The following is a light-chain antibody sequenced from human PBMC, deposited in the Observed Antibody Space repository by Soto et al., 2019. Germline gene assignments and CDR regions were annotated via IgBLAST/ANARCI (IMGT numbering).Light chain of an antibody. CDR2: VAS. CDR3: QQHNSYPLT. Sequence: DIQLTQSPSFLSASVGDRVTITCRASQGISSYLAWYQQKPGKAPKRLIYVASTLQSGVPSRFSGSGSGTEFTLTISSLQPEDFATYYCQQHNSYPLTFGGGTKVEIK. CDR1: QGISSY. V-gene: IGKV1-9*01. J-gene: IGKJ4*01.